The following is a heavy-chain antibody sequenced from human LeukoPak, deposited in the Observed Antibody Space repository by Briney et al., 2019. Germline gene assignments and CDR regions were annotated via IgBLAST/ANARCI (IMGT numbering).Heavy chain of an antibody. V-gene: IGHV3-7*02. J-gene: IGHJ3*02. CDR3: ARVLRGAFDI. Sequence: PGGSLRLSCAASGFAFSRYWMSWVRQAPGKGLEWVANIKEGGSEKDYADSVKGRFSISRDDAKNSLYLQMNSLRAEDTAAYYCARVLRGAFDIWGQGTMVTVSS. CDR1: GFAFSRYW. CDR2: IKEGGSEK.